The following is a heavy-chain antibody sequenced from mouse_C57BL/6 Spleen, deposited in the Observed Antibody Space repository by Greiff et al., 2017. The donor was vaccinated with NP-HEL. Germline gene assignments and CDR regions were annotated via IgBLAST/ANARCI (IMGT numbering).Heavy chain of an antibody. CDR3: TRGPLLLRNFDV. D-gene: IGHD1-1*01. CDR2: ISSGGDYI. J-gene: IGHJ1*03. CDR1: GFTFSSYA. V-gene: IGHV5-9-1*02. Sequence: DVMLVESGEGLVKPGGSLKLSCAASGFTFSSYAMSWVRQTPEKRLEWVAYISSGGDYIYYADTVKGRFTISRDNARNTLYLQMSSLKSEDTAMYYCTRGPLLLRNFDVWGTGTTVTVSS.